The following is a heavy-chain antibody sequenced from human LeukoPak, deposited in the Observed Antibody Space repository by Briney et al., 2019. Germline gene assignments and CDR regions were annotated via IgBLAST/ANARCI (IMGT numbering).Heavy chain of an antibody. Sequence: GGSLRLSCAASGFTFSSYWMHWVRQAPGKGLVWVSRINSDGSTTTYADSVKGRFTISRDNAKNSLYLQMNSLRAEDTAVYYCARLGLRAVAAPGDVWGKGTTVTISS. CDR2: INSDGSTT. V-gene: IGHV3-74*01. J-gene: IGHJ6*04. D-gene: IGHD6-19*01. CDR1: GFTFSSYW. CDR3: ARLGLRAVAAPGDV.